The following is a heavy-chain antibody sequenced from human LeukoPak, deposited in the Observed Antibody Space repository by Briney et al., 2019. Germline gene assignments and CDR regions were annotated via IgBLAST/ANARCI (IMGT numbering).Heavy chain of an antibody. D-gene: IGHD3-10*01. CDR1: GGSISSSSYY. CDR2: IYYSGST. Sequence: PSETLSLTCTVSGGSISSSSYYWGWIRQPPGKGLEWIGSIYYSGSTYYNPSLKSRVTISVDTSKNQFSLKLSSVTAADTAVYYCARLTPPGAGGDFDYWGQGTLVTVSS. J-gene: IGHJ4*02. V-gene: IGHV4-39*01. CDR3: ARLTPPGAGGDFDY.